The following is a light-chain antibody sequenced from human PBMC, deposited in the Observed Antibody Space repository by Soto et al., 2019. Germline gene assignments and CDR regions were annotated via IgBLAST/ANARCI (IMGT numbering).Light chain of an antibody. CDR3: TSYTTRRLYV. CDR2: DVS. J-gene: IGLJ1*01. CDR1: SSDVGAYEY. V-gene: IGLV2-14*03. Sequence: QSAPTQPASVSGSPGQSITISCTGTSSDVGAYEYVSWYQQHPGKAPKLLIYDVSNRPSGVSTRFSGSKSGNTASLTISGLQAEDEGDYYCTSYTTRRLYVFGSGTKVTVL.